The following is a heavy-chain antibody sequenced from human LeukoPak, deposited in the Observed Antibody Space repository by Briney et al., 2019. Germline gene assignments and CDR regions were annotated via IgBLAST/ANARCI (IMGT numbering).Heavy chain of an antibody. Sequence: PSETLSLTCAVYGGSFSGYYWSWIRQPPGKGLEWIGEINHSGSTNYNPSLKSRVTISVDTSKNQFSLKLSSVTAADTAVYYCARGGGRWLQPGTRGIDYWGQGTLVTVS. J-gene: IGHJ4*02. V-gene: IGHV4-34*01. CDR1: GGSFSGYY. CDR3: ARGGGRWLQPGTRGIDY. D-gene: IGHD5-24*01. CDR2: INHSGST.